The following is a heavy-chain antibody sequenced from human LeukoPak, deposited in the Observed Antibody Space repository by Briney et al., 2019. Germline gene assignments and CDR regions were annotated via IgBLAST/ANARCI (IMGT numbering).Heavy chain of an antibody. CDR2: ISGSGGST. D-gene: IGHD6-13*01. J-gene: IGHJ4*02. V-gene: IGHV3-23*01. CDR1: GFTFSSYA. Sequence: PGGSLRLSCAASGFTFSSYAMSWVRQAPGKGLEWVSAISGSGGSTYYADSVKGRFTISRDNSKNTPYLQMNSLRAEDTAVYYCAKPTSSSSGYFDYWGQGTLVTVSS. CDR3: AKPTSSSSGYFDY.